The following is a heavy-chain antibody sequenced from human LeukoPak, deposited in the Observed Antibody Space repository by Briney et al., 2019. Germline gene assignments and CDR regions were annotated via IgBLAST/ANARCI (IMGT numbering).Heavy chain of an antibody. CDR2: INHSGST. CDR1: GGSFSGYY. Sequence: PSETLSLTCAVYGGSFSGYYWSWIRQPPGKGLEWIGEINHSGSTNYNPSLKSRVTISVDTSENQFSLKLSSVTAADTAVYYCVRFSGKITMVRGVFFDPWGQGTLVTVSS. V-gene: IGHV4-34*01. CDR3: VRFSGKITMVRGVFFDP. D-gene: IGHD3-10*01. J-gene: IGHJ5*02.